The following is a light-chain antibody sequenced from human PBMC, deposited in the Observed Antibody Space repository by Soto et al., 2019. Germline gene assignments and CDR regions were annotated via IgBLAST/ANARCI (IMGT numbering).Light chain of an antibody. CDR3: CSYSDTYTYV. J-gene: IGLJ1*01. CDR1: SSDVGGYDY. V-gene: IGLV2-11*01. Sequence: QPVLNQRRSVSESTGQSVTISCTETSSDVGGYDYLSWYQQHPGKAPKLLIYGVSERPSGVPDRFSGSKSGSTASLTISGLQAEDEADYYCCSYSDTYTYVFGTGTKVTVL. CDR2: GVS.